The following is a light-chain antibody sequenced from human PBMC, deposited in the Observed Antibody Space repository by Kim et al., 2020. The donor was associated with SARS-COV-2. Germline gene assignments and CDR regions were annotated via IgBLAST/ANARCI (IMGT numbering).Light chain of an antibody. V-gene: IGLV1-40*01. CDR3: QSYDNNLSAYV. CDR1: NTRIGAGYD. J-gene: IGLJ1*01. Sequence: SVTHLRTGSNTRIGAGYDVHWFRQLPGTAPSLRFYAYSNRTSGVPDRFSGSTSGTSASLAITRLQAEDEADYYCQSYDNNLSAYVFGTGTKVTVL. CDR2: AYS.